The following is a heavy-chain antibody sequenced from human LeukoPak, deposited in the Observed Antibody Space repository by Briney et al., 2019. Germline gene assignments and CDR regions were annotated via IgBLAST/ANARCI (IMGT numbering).Heavy chain of an antibody. D-gene: IGHD4-11*01. CDR1: GYSFTSYW. V-gene: IGHV5-51*01. Sequence: GESLQISCKGSGYSFTSYWIGWVRPLPGKGLEWMGIIYPGDSDTRYSPSFQGQVTISADKSISTAYLQWSSLKASDTAMYYCARCVSVTTLNWFDPWGQGTLVTVSS. CDR2: IYPGDSDT. CDR3: ARCVSVTTLNWFDP. J-gene: IGHJ5*02.